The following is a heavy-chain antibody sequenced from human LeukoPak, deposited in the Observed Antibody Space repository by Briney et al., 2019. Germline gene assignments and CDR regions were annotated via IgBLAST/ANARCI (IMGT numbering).Heavy chain of an antibody. V-gene: IGHV3-23*01. CDR3: AKFVTMIVVVITRGGYFDY. CDR1: GFTFSSYA. J-gene: IGHJ4*02. D-gene: IGHD3-22*01. CDR2: ISGSGGST. Sequence: PGGSLRLSCAASGFTFSSYAMSWVRQAPGKGLEWVSAISGSGGSTYYADSVKGRFTISRDNSKNTLYLQMNSLRAEDTAVYYRAKFVTMIVVVITRGGYFDYWGQGTLVTVSS.